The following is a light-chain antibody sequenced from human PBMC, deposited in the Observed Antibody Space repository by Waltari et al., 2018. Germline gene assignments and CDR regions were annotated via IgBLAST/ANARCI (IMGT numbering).Light chain of an antibody. CDR1: DLGSKY. CDR2: YDS. J-gene: IGLJ2*01. V-gene: IGLV3-21*01. CDR3: QVWDSNSDHL. Sequence: SYELTQPPSVSVSPGQTARITCGGDDLGSKYVHWYEQKPSQAPGLVIFYDSDRPPGIPERFSGSKSGSTATLTISGVEAGDEADYYCQVWDSNSDHLFGGGTRLTVL.